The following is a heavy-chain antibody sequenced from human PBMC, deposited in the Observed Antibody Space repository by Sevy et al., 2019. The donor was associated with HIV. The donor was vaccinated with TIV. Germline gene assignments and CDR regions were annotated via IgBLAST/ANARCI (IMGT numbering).Heavy chain of an antibody. Sequence: GGSLRLSCAASGFTFSDYYMSWIRQAPGKGLEWVSYISSSSSYTNYADSVKGRFTISRDNAKNSLYLQMNSLRAEDTAVYYCASVAIAAAGTRGGWFDPWGQGTLVTVSS. V-gene: IGHV3-11*06. CDR1: GFTFSDYY. CDR3: ASVAIAAAGTRGGWFDP. J-gene: IGHJ5*02. D-gene: IGHD6-13*01. CDR2: ISSSSSYT.